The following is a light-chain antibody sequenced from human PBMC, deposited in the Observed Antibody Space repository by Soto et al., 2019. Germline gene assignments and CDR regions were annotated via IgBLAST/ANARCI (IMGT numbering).Light chain of an antibody. J-gene: IGKJ1*01. V-gene: IGKV1-5*03. CDR3: QHYGGMST. CDR1: QSISIW. CDR2: KAS. Sequence: DIQMTQSPSTLSASVGDRVTITCRASQSISIWLAWYQQKPGKAPKILIYKASSLESGVPSRFSGSGSGTEFILTISSLQPDDVATYSCQHYGGMSTFGHGTKVDIK.